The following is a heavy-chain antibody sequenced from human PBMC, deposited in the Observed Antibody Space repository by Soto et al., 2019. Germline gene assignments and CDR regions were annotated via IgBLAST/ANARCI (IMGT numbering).Heavy chain of an antibody. CDR3: ARSHRTSSSCYNYGVDV. J-gene: IGHJ6*02. D-gene: IGHD2-2*02. CDR2: KGYQGRRK. Sequence: EGRLRLSCAVSGFTFSDYGMHWVRQPPGTGLVWVGDKGYQGRRKCDTGAVNGRFTISRDSSENTLYLQMNSLRAEDTPAYYCARSHRTSSSCYNYGVDVCGQGTTVTVS. CDR1: GFTFSDYG. V-gene: IGHV3-33*01.